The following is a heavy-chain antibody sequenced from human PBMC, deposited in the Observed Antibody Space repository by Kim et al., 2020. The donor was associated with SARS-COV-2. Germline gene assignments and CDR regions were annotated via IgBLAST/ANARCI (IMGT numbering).Heavy chain of an antibody. J-gene: IGHJ6*02. Sequence: SETLSLTCTVSGGSISSYYWSWIRQPPGKGLEWIGYIYYLGSTSYNPSLKSRVTISVDTSKNQVFLKLSSVTAADTAVYYCARDSGYDLDYYYGMNVWGQGNTVTVSS. CDR3: ARDSGYDLDYYYGMNV. CDR1: GGSISSYY. CDR2: IYYLGST. V-gene: IGHV4-59*12. D-gene: IGHD5-12*01.